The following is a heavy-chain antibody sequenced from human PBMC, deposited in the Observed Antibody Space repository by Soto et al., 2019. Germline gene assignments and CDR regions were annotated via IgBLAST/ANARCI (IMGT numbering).Heavy chain of an antibody. D-gene: IGHD2-2*01. CDR1: GGSFSGYY. CDR3: ATGGDCSSTSCYSTPYYFDY. V-gene: IGHV4-34*01. Sequence: SETLSLTCAVYGGSFSGYYWSWIRQPPGKGLEWIGEINHSGSTNYNPSLKSRVTISVDTSKNQFSLKLSSVTAADTAVYYCATGGDCSSTSCYSTPYYFDYWGQGTLVTVSS. J-gene: IGHJ4*02. CDR2: INHSGST.